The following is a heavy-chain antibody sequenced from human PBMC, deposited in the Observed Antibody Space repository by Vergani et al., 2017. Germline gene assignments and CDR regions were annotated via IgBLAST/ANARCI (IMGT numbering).Heavy chain of an antibody. CDR3: AREKEIVLLGAFDI. V-gene: IGHV3-21*01. CDR2: ISTSSSYI. CDR1: GFTFSSSG. J-gene: IGHJ3*02. Sequence: EVQLVESGGGLVKPGESLRLSCAASGFTFSSSGMTWVRQGPGKGLEWVSSISTSSSYIYYADSVKGRFTISRDNAKNSLYLQMNSLRAEDTAVYYCAREKEIVLLGAFDICGRGTMVTVSS. D-gene: IGHD2-8*01.